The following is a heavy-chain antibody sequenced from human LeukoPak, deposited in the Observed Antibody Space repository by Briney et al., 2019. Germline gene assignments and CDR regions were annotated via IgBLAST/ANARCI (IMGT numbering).Heavy chain of an antibody. J-gene: IGHJ5*02. V-gene: IGHV4-59*11. D-gene: IGHD5-12*01. CDR1: GGSISSHY. CDR3: ARDTYDYYFDP. Sequence: PSETLSLTCAVYGGSISSHYWSWIRQPPGKGLEWIGNIHYSGSTNYNPSLKSRVTISVDTSKDQFTLKLNSVTAADTAVYYCARDTYDYYFDPWGQGTLVTVSS. CDR2: IHYSGST.